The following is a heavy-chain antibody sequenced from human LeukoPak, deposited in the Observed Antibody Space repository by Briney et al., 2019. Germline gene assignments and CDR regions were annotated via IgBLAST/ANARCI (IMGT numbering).Heavy chain of an antibody. J-gene: IGHJ3*02. CDR3: ARDQDASDDAFDI. CDR2: INPNSGGT. D-gene: IGHD2-15*01. CDR1: GYTFTGYY. Sequence: ASVKVSCKASGYTFTGYYMHWVRQAPGQGLEWMGWINPNSGGTNYAQKFQGRVTMTRDTSISTAYMELSRLRSDDTAVYYCARDQDASDDAFDIWGQGTMVTVSS. V-gene: IGHV1-2*02.